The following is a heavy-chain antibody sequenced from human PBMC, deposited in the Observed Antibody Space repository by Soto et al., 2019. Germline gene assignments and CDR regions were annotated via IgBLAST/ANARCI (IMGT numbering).Heavy chain of an antibody. V-gene: IGHV3-30*18. CDR2: ISYDANNK. CDR1: GFTFSSYG. CDR3: AKAYAVPAATASFDY. D-gene: IGHD2-2*01. Sequence: ESGGGVVQPGRSLRLSCTTSGFTFSSYGMHWVRQAPGKGLEWLAVISYDANNKYYADFVKGRFSISRDNSKNTLYLQMDSLRAEDTALYYCAKAYAVPAATASFDYWGQGTLVTVSS. J-gene: IGHJ4*02.